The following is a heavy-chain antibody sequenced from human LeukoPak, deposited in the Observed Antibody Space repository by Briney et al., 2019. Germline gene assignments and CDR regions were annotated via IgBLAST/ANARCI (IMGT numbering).Heavy chain of an antibody. CDR2: INPNSGGT. CDR3: ARGSIVVVPAAIDY. V-gene: IGHV1-2*02. D-gene: IGHD2-2*01. CDR1: GYTFTGDY. J-gene: IGHJ4*02. Sequence: EASVKVSCKAPGYTFTGDYMHWGRQAPGQGLEWIGWINPNSGGTNYAQKFQGRVTMTRDTSISTAYMELSRLRSDDTAVYYCARGSIVVVPAAIDYWGQGTLVTVSS.